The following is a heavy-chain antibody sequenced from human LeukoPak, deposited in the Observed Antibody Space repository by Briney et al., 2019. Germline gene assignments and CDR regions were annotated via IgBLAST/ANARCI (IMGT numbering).Heavy chain of an antibody. CDR1: GGSLSMGTYY. CDR3: ARGCGSSSCNGFDP. V-gene: IGHV4-61*02. Sequence: SQTLSLTCTVSGGSLSMGTYYWSWPRQPAGNGLEWIRRVYAGGSTNSNPSLKSRVTISIDTSKNHFSLRLSSVTAADTAVYYCARGCGSSSCNGFDPWGQGTLVTVSS. D-gene: IGHD6-6*01. J-gene: IGHJ5*02. CDR2: VYAGGST.